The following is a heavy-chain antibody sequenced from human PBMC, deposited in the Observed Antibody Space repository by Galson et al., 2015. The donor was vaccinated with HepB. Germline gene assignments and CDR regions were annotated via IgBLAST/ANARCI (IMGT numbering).Heavy chain of an antibody. D-gene: IGHD3-22*01. V-gene: IGHV5-51*01. CDR2: IYPDDSDT. Sequence: QSGAEVKKPGESLKISCKGSGYNFPTHWIGWVRQMPGKGLEWMGIIYPDDSDTRYSASFQGQVTISVDKSISTAYLQWSSLRASDTAVYYCARGKFYDTTGYFFEYWGQGTLVTVSS. CDR3: ARGKFYDTTGYFFEY. CDR1: GYNFPTHW. J-gene: IGHJ4*02.